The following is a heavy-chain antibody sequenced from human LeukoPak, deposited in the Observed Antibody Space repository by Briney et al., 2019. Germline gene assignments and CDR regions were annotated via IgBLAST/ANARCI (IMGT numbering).Heavy chain of an antibody. CDR3: ARGRHCSSTSCYTRGLDY. D-gene: IGHD2-2*02. V-gene: IGHV1-8*03. J-gene: IGHJ4*02. Sequence: GASLKVSCKASGYTFTSYDINWVRQATGQGLEWMGWMNPNSGNTGYAQKFQGRVTITRNTSISTAYMELSSLRSEDTAVYYCARGRHCSSTSCYTRGLDYWGQGTLVTVSS. CDR2: MNPNSGNT. CDR1: GYTFTSYD.